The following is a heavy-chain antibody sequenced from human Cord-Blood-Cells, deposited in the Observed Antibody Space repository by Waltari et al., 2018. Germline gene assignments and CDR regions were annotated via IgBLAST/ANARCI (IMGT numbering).Heavy chain of an antibody. CDR1: GGSFSGYY. Sequence: QVQLQQWGAGLLKPSETLSLTCAVYGGSFSGYYWSWIRQPPGKGLEWIGEINHSGSTNYNPSLKSRVTISVDTSKNQFSLKLSSVTAVDTAVYYCARGPIFGVVINWFDPWGQGTLVTVSS. CDR3: ARGPIFGVVINWFDP. CDR2: INHSGST. D-gene: IGHD3-3*01. V-gene: IGHV4-34*01. J-gene: IGHJ5*02.